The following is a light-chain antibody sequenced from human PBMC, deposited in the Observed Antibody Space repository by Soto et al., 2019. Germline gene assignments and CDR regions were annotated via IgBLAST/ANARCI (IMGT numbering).Light chain of an antibody. J-gene: IGKJ5*01. CDR1: QSVTTR. Sequence: IVLTQSPGTLSLSPGERVTLSCRASQSVTTRLAWYQHKPGQAPTLLMSGASNRASGVPVRFSGSGSGTDFTLTINRMEPEDFALYYCQQYGGSPITFGLGTRLEIK. V-gene: IGKV3-20*01. CDR3: QQYGGSPIT. CDR2: GAS.